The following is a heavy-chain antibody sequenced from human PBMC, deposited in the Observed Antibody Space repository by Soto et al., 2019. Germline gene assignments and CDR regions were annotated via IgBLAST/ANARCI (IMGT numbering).Heavy chain of an antibody. CDR3: ATETLNYYDSSGYYYRFDY. D-gene: IGHD3-22*01. J-gene: IGHJ4*02. CDR1: GYTFTGYY. CDR2: IIPIFGTA. Sequence: VKVSCKASGYTFTGYYMHWVRQAPGQGLEWMGGIIPIFGTANYAQKFQGRVTITADKSTSTAYMELSSLRSEDTAVYYCATETLNYYDSSGYYYRFDYWGQGTLVTVSS. V-gene: IGHV1-69*06.